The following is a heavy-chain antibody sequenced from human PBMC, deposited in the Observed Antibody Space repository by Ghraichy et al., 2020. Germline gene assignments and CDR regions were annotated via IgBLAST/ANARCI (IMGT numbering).Heavy chain of an antibody. J-gene: IGHJ3*02. CDR1: GYSISSLYY. D-gene: IGHD3-9*01. Sequence: GSLRLSCAVSGYSISSLYYWGWIRQPPGKGLEWIGNIYQDGSTYYNPSLKSRVTISIDTSKNQFSLKLTSVTAADTAVYYCARDRGYFPHDAFDIWGQGTMVTVSS. V-gene: IGHV4-38-2*02. CDR3: ARDRGYFPHDAFDI. CDR2: IYQDGST.